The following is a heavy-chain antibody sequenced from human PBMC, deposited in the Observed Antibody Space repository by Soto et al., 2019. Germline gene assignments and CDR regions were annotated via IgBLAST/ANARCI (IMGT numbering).Heavy chain of an antibody. CDR3: ARRWGTYFDF. CDR2: IYCSGST. D-gene: IGHD7-27*01. V-gene: IGHV4-59*01. CDR1: GGSISSYY. Sequence: SETLCLTCTVSGGSISSYYWSWIRQPPGKGLEWIGYIYCSGSTDYDPSLKSRVTISVDTSKNQFSLKLSSVTAADTAVYYCARRWGTYFDFWGQGTLVTVSS. J-gene: IGHJ4*02.